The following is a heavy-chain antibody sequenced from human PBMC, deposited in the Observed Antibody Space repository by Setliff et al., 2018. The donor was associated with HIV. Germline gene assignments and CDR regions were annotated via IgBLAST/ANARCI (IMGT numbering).Heavy chain of an antibody. V-gene: IGHV4-34*01. J-gene: IGHJ4*02. CDR2: MNQSGTT. Sequence: SETLSLTCSVYGTSFSDHYWSWVRQTPGKGLEWIGEMNQSGTTNYNPSLKSRVTMSIDTSENQFSLKLSSVTAADTAVYYCAKTIGRYFDIFDNWGQGTLVTVSS. D-gene: IGHD3-9*01. CDR3: AKTIGRYFDIFDN. CDR1: GTSFSDHY.